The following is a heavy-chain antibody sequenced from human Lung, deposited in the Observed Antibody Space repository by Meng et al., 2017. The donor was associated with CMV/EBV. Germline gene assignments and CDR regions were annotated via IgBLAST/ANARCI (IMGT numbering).Heavy chain of an antibody. CDR3: ASFPPPGKQWLVTDY. J-gene: IGHJ4*02. Sequence: QGRLQGAGPGLVKPSGTLSLTCAVSGGSIRSSNWWSWVRQPPGKGLEWIGEIYHSGSTNYNPSLKSRVTISVDKSKNQFSLKLSSVTAADTAVYYCASFPPPGKQWLVTDYWGQGTLVTVSS. CDR1: GGSIRSSNW. D-gene: IGHD6-19*01. V-gene: IGHV4-4*02. CDR2: IYHSGST.